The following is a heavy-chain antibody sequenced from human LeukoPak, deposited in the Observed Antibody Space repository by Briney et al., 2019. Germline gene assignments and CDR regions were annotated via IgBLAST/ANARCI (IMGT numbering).Heavy chain of an antibody. J-gene: IGHJ5*02. Sequence: PGGSLRLSCAASGFTFSSYWMHWVRQAPGKGLVWVSRINSDGSSTSYADSVKGRFTISRDNAKNTLYLQMNSLRAEDTAVYYCARAGVVPAAPRFDPWGQGTLVTVSS. V-gene: IGHV3-74*01. CDR2: INSDGSST. CDR1: GFTFSSYW. CDR3: ARAGVVPAAPRFDP. D-gene: IGHD2-2*01.